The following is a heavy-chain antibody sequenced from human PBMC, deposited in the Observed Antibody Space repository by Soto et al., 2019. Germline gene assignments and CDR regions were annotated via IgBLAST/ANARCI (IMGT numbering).Heavy chain of an antibody. CDR1: GFTFSSYG. D-gene: IGHD2-21*02. CDR2: ISYDGSNK. Sequence: QVQLVESGGGVVQPGRSLRLSCAASGFTFSSYGMHWVRQAPGKGLEWVAVISYDGSNKYYADSVKGRFTISRDNSKNTLYLQMNSLRAEDTAVYYCAKDGVVVTAMYYFDYWGQGTLVTVSS. V-gene: IGHV3-30*18. CDR3: AKDGVVVTAMYYFDY. J-gene: IGHJ4*02.